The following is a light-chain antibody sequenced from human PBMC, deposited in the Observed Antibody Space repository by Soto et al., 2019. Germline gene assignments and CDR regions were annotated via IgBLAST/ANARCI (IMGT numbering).Light chain of an antibody. CDR3: QQRSNWPPT. CDR2: DAS. V-gene: IGKV3-11*01. CDR1: QSVSSY. Sequence: EIVLTQSPATLSLSPGERATLSCRASQSVSSYLAWYQQKPGQAPRLLIYDASNRATGIPARFSGSGSGTDFTLTISSLEREDFAVYYCQQRSNWPPTFGQGTKVDIK. J-gene: IGKJ1*01.